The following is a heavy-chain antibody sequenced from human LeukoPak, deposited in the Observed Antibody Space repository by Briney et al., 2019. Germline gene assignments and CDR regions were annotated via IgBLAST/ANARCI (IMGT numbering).Heavy chain of an antibody. CDR1: GGSFSGYY. J-gene: IGHJ5*02. CDR2: INHSGST. CDR3: ASRRYCSGGSCYSDLRYNRFDP. D-gene: IGHD2-15*01. Sequence: SETLSLTCAVYGGSFSGYYWSWIRQPPGKGLEWIGEINHSGSTNYNPSLKSRVTISVDTSKNQFSLKLSSVTAADTAVYYCASRRYCSGGSCYSDLRYNRFDPWGQGTLVTVSS. V-gene: IGHV4-34*01.